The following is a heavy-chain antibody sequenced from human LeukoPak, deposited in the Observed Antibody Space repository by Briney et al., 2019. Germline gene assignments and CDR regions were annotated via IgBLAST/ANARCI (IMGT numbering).Heavy chain of an antibody. CDR2: ISNSDGNT. Sequence: QTGGSLRLSCAASGFTFSSYAMSWVRQAPGKGLQWVSTISNSDGNTYYADSVKGRFTISRDNSKNTLYLQMNSRTAEDTAIYYCAKATGTLGNWGQGILVTVSS. CDR1: GFTFSSYA. D-gene: IGHD1-1*01. CDR3: AKATGTLGN. V-gene: IGHV3-23*01. J-gene: IGHJ4*02.